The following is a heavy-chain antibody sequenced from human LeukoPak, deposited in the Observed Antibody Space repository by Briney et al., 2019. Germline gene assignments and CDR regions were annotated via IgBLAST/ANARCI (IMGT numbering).Heavy chain of an antibody. Sequence: PSETLSLTCAVSGGSISSGSWWSWVRQPPGKGLEWIGEIYHGGSTNYIPSLKSRVTISVDRSKNQFSLNLSSVSAADTAVYFCARVGGKFFDDWGQGTLVTVSS. V-gene: IGHV4-4*02. D-gene: IGHD3-10*01. CDR2: IYHGGST. CDR3: ARVGGKFFDD. J-gene: IGHJ4*02. CDR1: GGSISSGSW.